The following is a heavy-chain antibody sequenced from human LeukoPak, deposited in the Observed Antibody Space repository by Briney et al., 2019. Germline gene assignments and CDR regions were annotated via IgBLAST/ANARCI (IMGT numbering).Heavy chain of an antibody. J-gene: IGHJ4*02. CDR3: ARDYAPYCSSTSCPPDN. CDR2: ISAYNGNT. CDR1: GYTFTSYG. Sequence: GASVKVSCKASGYTFTSYGISWVRQAPGQGLEWMGWISAYNGNTNYAQRLQGRVTMTTDTSTSTAYMELRSLRSDDTAVYYCARDYAPYCSSTSCPPDNWGQGTLVTVSS. D-gene: IGHD2-2*01. V-gene: IGHV1-18*01.